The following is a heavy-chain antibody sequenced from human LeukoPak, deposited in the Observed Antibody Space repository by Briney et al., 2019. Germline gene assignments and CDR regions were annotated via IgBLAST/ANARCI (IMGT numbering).Heavy chain of an antibody. V-gene: IGHV1-2*02. Sequence: ASVKVSCKASGYTLTGYYMHWVRQAPGQGLEWMGWINPNSGGTNYAQKFQGRVTMTRDTSISTAYMELSRLRSDDTAVYYCARDGGYSYPRGFDYWGQGTLVTVSS. CDR2: INPNSGGT. CDR1: GYTLTGYY. CDR3: ARDGGYSYPRGFDY. J-gene: IGHJ4*02. D-gene: IGHD5-18*01.